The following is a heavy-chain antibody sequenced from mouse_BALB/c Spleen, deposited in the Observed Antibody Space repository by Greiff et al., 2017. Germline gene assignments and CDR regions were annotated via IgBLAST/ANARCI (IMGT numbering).Heavy chain of an antibody. J-gene: IGHJ4*01. CDR1: GFNIKDTY. CDR3: ARLLLRDYDAMDY. D-gene: IGHD1-1*01. V-gene: IGHV14-3*02. Sequence: VQLQQSGAELVKPGASVKLSCTASGFNIKDTYMHWVKQRPEQGLEWIGRIDPANGNTKYDPKFQGKATITADTSSNTAYLQLSSLTSEDTAVYYCARLLLRDYDAMDYWGQGTSVTVSS. CDR2: IDPANGNT.